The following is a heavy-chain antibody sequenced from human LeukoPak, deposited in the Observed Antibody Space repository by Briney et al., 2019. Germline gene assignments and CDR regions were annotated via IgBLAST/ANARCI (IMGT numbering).Heavy chain of an antibody. J-gene: IGHJ6*02. CDR1: GFTFDYYA. CDR3: AKSFRGVPQYYGMDV. V-gene: IGHV3-43*02. CDR2: ISGDGRST. D-gene: IGHD3-10*01. Sequence: PGGSLRLSCAASGFTFDYYAMHWVRQAPGKGLEGVSLISGDGRSTYYSDSVKGRFTISRDNSKNSLYLQMNSLRTEDTALYYCAKSFRGVPQYYGMDVWGQGTTVTVSS.